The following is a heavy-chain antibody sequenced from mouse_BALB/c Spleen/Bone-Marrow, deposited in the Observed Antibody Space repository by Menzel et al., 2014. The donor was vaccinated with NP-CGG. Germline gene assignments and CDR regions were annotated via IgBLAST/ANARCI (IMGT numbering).Heavy chain of an antibody. D-gene: IGHD4-1*01. CDR2: ISNLAFSI. Sequence: EVQGVESGGGLVQPGGSRKLSCAASGFTFSDYAMAWVRQAPGKGPEWVAFISNLAFSIYYADTVTGRFTISRENAKNTLCLEMTSLRSEDTAVYYCARVWDYWYFDVWGAGTTVTVSS. V-gene: IGHV5-15*02. CDR1: GFTFSDYA. CDR3: ARVWDYWYFDV. J-gene: IGHJ1*01.